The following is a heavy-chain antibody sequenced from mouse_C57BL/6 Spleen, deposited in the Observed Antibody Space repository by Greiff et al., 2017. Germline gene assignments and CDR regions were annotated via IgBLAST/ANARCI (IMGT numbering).Heavy chain of an antibody. CDR2: IHPSDSDT. D-gene: IGHD2-4*01. J-gene: IGHJ2*01. V-gene: IGHV1-74*01. Sequence: VQLQQPGAELVKPGASVKVSCKASGYTFTSYWMHWVKQRPGQGLEWIGSIHPSDSDTNYNQKFKGKATLAVDKSSSTAYMQLSSLTSEDSAVYYCAIEDDYTDFDFWGKGTTLTVSS. CDR1: GYTFTSYW. CDR3: AIEDDYTDFDF.